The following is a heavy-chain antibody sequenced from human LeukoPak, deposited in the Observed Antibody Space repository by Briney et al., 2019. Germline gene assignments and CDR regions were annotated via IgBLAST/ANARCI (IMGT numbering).Heavy chain of an antibody. D-gene: IGHD6-13*01. CDR3: ARDVFGSSWYLWFDP. CDR2: INPNSGGT. Sequence: GASVQVSCKASGYTFTAYYMHWVRQAPGQGPEWMGWINPNSGGTDYAQKFQGRVTITRDTSISTAYMELSSLTSDDTAVYYCARDVFGSSWYLWFDPWGQGTLVTVSS. V-gene: IGHV1-2*02. J-gene: IGHJ5*02. CDR1: GYTFTAYY.